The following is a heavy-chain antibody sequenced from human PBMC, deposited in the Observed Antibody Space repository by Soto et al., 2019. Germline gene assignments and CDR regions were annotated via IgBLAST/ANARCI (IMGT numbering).Heavy chain of an antibody. CDR3: AHFEAATTITGGYYYGIDV. D-gene: IGHD1-20*01. J-gene: IGHJ6*02. CDR2: ISYDGSNI. Sequence: QVQLVESGGGVVQPGRSLRLSCAASGFTFRTYEMHWVRQAPGKGLEWVAVISYDGSNIYYADSVRGQFTNSRDNAKEKLYLQMNSMRAEDPAVLYWAHFEAATTITGGYYYGIDVWGQGTTVTVSS. V-gene: IGHV3-30*03. CDR1: GFTFRTYE.